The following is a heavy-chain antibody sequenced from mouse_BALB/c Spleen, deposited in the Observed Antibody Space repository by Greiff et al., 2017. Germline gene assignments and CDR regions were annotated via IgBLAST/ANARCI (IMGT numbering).Heavy chain of an antibody. CDR2: IDPSDSET. CDR1: GYTFTSYW. CDR3: ARSKYGNYEDY. J-gene: IGHJ2*01. D-gene: IGHD2-10*02. V-gene: IGHV1-69*02. Sequence: QVQLKQPGAELVKPGAPVKLSCKASGYTFTSYWMNWVKQRPGRGLEWIGRIDPSDSETHYNQKFKDKATLTVDKSSSTAYIQLSSLTSEDSAVYYCARSKYGNYEDYWGQGTTLTVSS.